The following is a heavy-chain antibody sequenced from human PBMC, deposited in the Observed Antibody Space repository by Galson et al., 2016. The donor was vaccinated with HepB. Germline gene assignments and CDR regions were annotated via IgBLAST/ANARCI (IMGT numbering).Heavy chain of an antibody. CDR2: IIPLFRAP. Sequence: SVKVSCKASGGTFSSYTITWVRQAPGQGPEWMGGIIPLFRAPDYAQKFQGRLTITADESTTTAYMELSDLRSEDTAVYYCAREDNSHPSGLLHPFDIWGQGTLVTVSS. D-gene: IGHD3-9*01. J-gene: IGHJ4*02. V-gene: IGHV1-69*13. CDR1: GGTFSSYT. CDR3: AREDNSHPSGLLHPFDI.